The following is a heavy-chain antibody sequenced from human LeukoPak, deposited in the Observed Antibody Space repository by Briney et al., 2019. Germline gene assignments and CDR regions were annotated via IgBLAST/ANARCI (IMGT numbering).Heavy chain of an antibody. Sequence: EASVKLSCKASGYTFTIYGIRWVRQAPGQGLEWMGCFSAYTGNTNYAQKLQGRVTMPTATSTSTANMELRSLRSGDTAVYYCASEHGSSTSCYLYYYMDVWGKGTTVTVSS. J-gene: IGHJ6*03. D-gene: IGHD2-2*01. CDR1: GYTFTIYG. V-gene: IGHV1-18*01. CDR2: FSAYTGNT. CDR3: ASEHGSSTSCYLYYYMDV.